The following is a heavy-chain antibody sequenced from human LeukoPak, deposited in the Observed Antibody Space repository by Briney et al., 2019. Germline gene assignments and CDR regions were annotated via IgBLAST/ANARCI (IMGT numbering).Heavy chain of an antibody. CDR1: GYTFTNCY. CDR2: INPSGGST. J-gene: IGHJ4*02. Sequence: ASVKVSCKASGYTFTNCYMHWVRQAPGQGLEWMGIINPSGGSTRYAQKFQGRVTMTSDTSTSTVYMELSSLRSEDTAVYYCARDRKLANFFDYLGQGTLVTVSS. V-gene: IGHV1-46*01. D-gene: IGHD1-14*01. CDR3: ARDRKLANFFDY.